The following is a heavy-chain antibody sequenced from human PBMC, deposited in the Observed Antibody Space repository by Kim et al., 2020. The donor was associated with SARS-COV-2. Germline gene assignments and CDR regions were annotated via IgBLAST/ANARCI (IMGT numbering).Heavy chain of an antibody. CDR3: ARIDHTIFGVVIIPGEVSYGMDV. CDR2: INPNSGGT. V-gene: IGHV1-2*02. D-gene: IGHD3-3*01. Sequence: ASVKVSCKASGYTFTGYYMHWVRQAPGQGLEWMGWINPNSGGTNYAQKFQGRVTMTRDTSISTAYMELSRLRSDDTAVYYCARIDHTIFGVVIIPGEVSYGMDVWGQGTTVTVSS. J-gene: IGHJ6*02. CDR1: GYTFTGYY.